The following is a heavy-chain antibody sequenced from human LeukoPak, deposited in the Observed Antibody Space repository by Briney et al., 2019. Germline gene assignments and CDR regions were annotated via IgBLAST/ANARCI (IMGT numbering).Heavy chain of an antibody. D-gene: IGHD3-10*01. CDR3: ARSQPYYGSGVPYYFDY. CDR1: GGSISSGGYS. V-gene: IGHV4-30-2*01. CDR2: IYHSGST. Sequence: SETLSLTCAVSGGSISSGGYSWSWIRQPPGKGLEWIGYIYHSGSTYYNPSLKSRVTISVDRSKNQFSLKLSSVTAADTAVYSCARSQPYYGSGVPYYFDYWGQGTLVTVSS. J-gene: IGHJ4*02.